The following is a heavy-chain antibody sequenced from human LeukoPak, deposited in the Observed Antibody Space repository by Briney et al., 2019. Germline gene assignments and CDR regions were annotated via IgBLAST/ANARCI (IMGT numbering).Heavy chain of an antibody. D-gene: IGHD5-24*01. V-gene: IGHV3-23*01. CDR2: ISGSGGST. J-gene: IGHJ4*02. CDR3: ARARDGYNSSRAGDY. CDR1: GFTFSSYA. Sequence: PGGSLRLSCVASGFTFSSYAMSWVRQAPGKGLEWVSAISGSGGSTYYADSVKGRFTISRDNSKNTLYLQMNSLRAEDTAVYYCARARDGYNSSRAGDYWGQGTLVTVSS.